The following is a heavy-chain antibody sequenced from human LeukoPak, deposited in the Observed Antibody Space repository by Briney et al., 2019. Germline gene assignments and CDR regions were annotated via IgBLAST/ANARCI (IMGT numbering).Heavy chain of an antibody. Sequence: SETLSLTCTVSGDFISSGNYYWNWIRQPAGKGLEWIGRIHTSGSTNYNPPLKSRVTISVDTSKNQFSLKLSSVTAADTAVYYCARNGGGKWNFIGDWGQGTLVIVSS. CDR1: GDFISSGNYY. V-gene: IGHV4-61*02. CDR2: IHTSGST. CDR3: ARNGGGKWNFIGD. J-gene: IGHJ4*02. D-gene: IGHD1-7*01.